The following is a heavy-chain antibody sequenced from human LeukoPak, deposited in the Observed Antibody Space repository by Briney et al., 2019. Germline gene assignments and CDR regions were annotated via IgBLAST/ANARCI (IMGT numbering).Heavy chain of an antibody. J-gene: IGHJ3*02. Sequence: SETLSLTCTVSGGSISSYYWSWIRQPPGKGLEWIGYIYYSGSTNYNPSLKSRAAISVDTSKNQFSLKLSPVTAADTAVYYCARDGRTLLDAFDIWGQGTMVTVSS. CDR1: GGSISSYY. CDR3: ARDGRTLLDAFDI. CDR2: IYYSGST. V-gene: IGHV4-59*01.